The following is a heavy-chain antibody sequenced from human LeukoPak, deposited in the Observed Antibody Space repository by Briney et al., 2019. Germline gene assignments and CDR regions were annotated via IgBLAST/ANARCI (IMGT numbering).Heavy chain of an antibody. Sequence: PGGSLRLSCAASGFTFSSYAMSWVRQAPGKGLEWVSAISGSGGSTYYADSVKGRFTISRDNSKNTLYLQMNSLRAEDTAVYFCAKDIRFLEWLSPHQFDFWGQGTLVTVSS. V-gene: IGHV3-23*01. J-gene: IGHJ4*02. D-gene: IGHD3-3*01. CDR1: GFTFSSYA. CDR2: ISGSGGST. CDR3: AKDIRFLEWLSPHQFDF.